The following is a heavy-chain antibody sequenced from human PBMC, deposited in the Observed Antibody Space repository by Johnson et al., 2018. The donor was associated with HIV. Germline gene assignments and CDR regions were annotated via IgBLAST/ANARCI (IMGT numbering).Heavy chain of an antibody. V-gene: IGHV3-15*01. CDR3: TTDANWNYGQGAFDV. D-gene: IGHD1-7*01. Sequence: VHLVESGGGLVQPGGSLRLSCAASGFTFSNAWMSWVRQAPGKGLEWVGRIKGKTDGGTTDYAAPVKGRFTIPRSESKNTLYLQRNSLKIEDTAVYYCTTDANWNYGQGAFDVWGQGTTVTVSS. CDR1: GFTFSNAW. J-gene: IGHJ3*01. CDR2: IKGKTDGGTT.